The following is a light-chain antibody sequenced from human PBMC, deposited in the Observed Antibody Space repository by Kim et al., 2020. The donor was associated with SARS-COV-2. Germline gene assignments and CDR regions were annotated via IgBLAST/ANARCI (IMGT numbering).Light chain of an antibody. CDR3: QQYNNWLPWT. Sequence: IGMTQSPATLSVSPGERATLSCRASQSVSSNLAWYQQKPGQAPRLLIYGASTRATGIRARFSGSGSGTEFTLTIRSLQSEDFAVYYCQQYNNWLPWTFGQGNKVDIK. CDR1: QSVSSN. V-gene: IGKV3-15*01. CDR2: GAS. J-gene: IGKJ1*01.